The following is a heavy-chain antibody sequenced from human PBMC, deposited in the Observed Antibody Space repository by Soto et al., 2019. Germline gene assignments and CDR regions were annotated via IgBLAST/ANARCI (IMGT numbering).Heavy chain of an antibody. D-gene: IGHD6-19*01. CDR3: AKDDRKHSSGWYGGLDV. CDR2: ISYDGSNK. J-gene: IGHJ6*02. CDR1: GISFSSYG. Sequence: QVQLVESGGGVVQPGRSLRLSCAASGISFSSYGMHWVRQAPGKGLEWLAVISYDGSNKYHAVSVKGRFTISRDNSKNMLDLQMNSLRTEDTAVYYCAKDDRKHSSGWYGGLDVWGQGTTVTVSS. V-gene: IGHV3-30*18.